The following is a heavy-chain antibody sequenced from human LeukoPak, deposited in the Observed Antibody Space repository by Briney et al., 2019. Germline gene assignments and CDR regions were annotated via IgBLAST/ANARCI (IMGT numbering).Heavy chain of an antibody. CDR2: ISYDGSSK. CDR1: GFTFSSYA. J-gene: IGHJ4*02. CDR3: AKDHLAGYSYGGFYFDF. Sequence: PGGSLRLSGAASGFTFSSYAMHWVRQTPGKGLDWVADISYDGSSKYYADSVKGRFTISRDNSKNTLYLQMNSLRAEDTAVYYCAKDHLAGYSYGGFYFDFWGQGTLVTVSS. D-gene: IGHD5-18*01. V-gene: IGHV3-30*18.